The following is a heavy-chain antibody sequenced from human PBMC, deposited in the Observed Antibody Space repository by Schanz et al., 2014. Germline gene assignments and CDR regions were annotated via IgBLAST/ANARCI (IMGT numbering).Heavy chain of an antibody. Sequence: EQMVESGGGLVKPGGSLRLSCAASGFTFSSYSLAWVRQAPGKGLDWVALIRSNVNNKYYADSVKGRFTISRDNSKNTLYLQMNSLRDEDTAMYYCARRVPYSFGLDVWGQGATVTVSS. D-gene: IGHD1-1*01. V-gene: IGHV3-33*08. J-gene: IGHJ6*02. CDR2: IRSNVNNK. CDR3: ARRVPYSFGLDV. CDR1: GFTFSSYS.